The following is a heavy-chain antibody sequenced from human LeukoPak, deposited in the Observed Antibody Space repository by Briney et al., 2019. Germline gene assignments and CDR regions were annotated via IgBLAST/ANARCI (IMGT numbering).Heavy chain of an antibody. CDR1: GFTFDEYA. CDR2: ISWNSGTI. Sequence: GRSLSLSCAASGFTFDEYAMHWVRQAPGKGLEWVSGISWNSGTIGYADSVRGRFTISRDNAKNSLYLQMDNLRAEDTAFYYCSKGGLRAWYLDDWGQGTLVTVSS. J-gene: IGHJ4*02. V-gene: IGHV3-9*01. CDR3: SKGGLRAWYLDD.